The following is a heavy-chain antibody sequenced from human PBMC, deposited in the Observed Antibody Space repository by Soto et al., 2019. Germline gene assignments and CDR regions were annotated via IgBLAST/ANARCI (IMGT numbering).Heavy chain of an antibody. CDR1: GFTFSSYD. CDR3: ARSYDYVWGSYEYGMDV. J-gene: IGHJ6*02. CDR2: IGTAGDT. D-gene: IGHD3-16*01. Sequence: EVQLVESGGGLVQPGGSLRLSCAASGFTFSSYDMHWVRQATGKGLEWVSAIGTAGDTYYPGSVKGRFTISRENAKNSLYLQMNSLRAGDTAVYYCARSYDYVWGSYEYGMDVWGQGTTVTVS. V-gene: IGHV3-13*01.